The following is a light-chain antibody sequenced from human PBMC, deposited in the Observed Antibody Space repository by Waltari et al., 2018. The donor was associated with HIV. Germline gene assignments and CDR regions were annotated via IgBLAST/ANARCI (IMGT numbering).Light chain of an antibody. CDR3: QQYYSYPRT. V-gene: IGKV1-8*01. CDR2: AAS. Sequence: ALRMTQSPSSFSASTGDRVTITCRASQGISSYLAWYQQKPGKAPKLLIYAASTLQSGGPSRFSGSGSGTDFTLTISCLQSEDFATYYCQQYYSYPRTFGQGTKVEIK. J-gene: IGKJ1*01. CDR1: QGISSY.